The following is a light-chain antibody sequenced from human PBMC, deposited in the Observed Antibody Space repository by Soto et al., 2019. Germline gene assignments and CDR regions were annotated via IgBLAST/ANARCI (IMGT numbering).Light chain of an antibody. Sequence: EIVMTQSPATLSVSPGERATLSCRASQSVSRNLAWYQQRPGQAPRPLIYGASTRATAIPARFSGSGSGTEFTLTINSLQSEDFAVYYCQQSNYWPWTFGQVTKVDIK. J-gene: IGKJ1*01. CDR3: QQSNYWPWT. CDR2: GAS. CDR1: QSVSRN. V-gene: IGKV3-15*01.